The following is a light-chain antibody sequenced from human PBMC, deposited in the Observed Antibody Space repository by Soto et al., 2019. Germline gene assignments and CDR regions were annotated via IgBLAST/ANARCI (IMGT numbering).Light chain of an antibody. CDR1: QSVSSSY. CDR3: QQSSSSPIT. J-gene: IGKJ5*01. V-gene: IGKV3-20*01. CDR2: AAS. Sequence: EIVMTQSPATLSVSPGERATLSCRASQSVSSSYLAWYQQKPGQAPRLLMSAASSRATGIPDRFSGSGSGTDFTLTISRLEAEDFAVYYCQQSSSSPITFGQGTRLE.